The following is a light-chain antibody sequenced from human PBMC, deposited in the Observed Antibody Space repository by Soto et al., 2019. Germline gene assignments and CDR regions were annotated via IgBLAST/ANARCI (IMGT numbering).Light chain of an antibody. Sequence: EIVMTHSPATLSVSPGERATLSCRASQSVSNNLAWYQQKPGQAPRLLIYGASTRATAIPARFSGSGSGTDFTLTISRLEPEDFAVYYCQQYGNTPRTFGQGTKVDIK. CDR2: GAS. CDR1: QSVSNN. J-gene: IGKJ1*01. V-gene: IGKV3-15*01. CDR3: QQYGNTPRT.